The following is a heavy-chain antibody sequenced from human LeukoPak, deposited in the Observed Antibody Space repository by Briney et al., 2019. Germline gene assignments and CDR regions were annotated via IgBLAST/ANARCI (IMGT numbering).Heavy chain of an antibody. D-gene: IGHD2-15*01. CDR2: INWNGGST. J-gene: IGHJ5*02. Sequence: PGGSLRLSCAASGFTFNTYTMNWVRQAPGKGLEWVSGINWNGGSTGYADSVKGRFTISRDNAKNSLYLQMNSLRAEDTALYYCASGYCSGGSCEWFDPWGQGTLVTVSS. CDR3: ASGYCSGGSCEWFDP. V-gene: IGHV3-20*04. CDR1: GFTFNTYT.